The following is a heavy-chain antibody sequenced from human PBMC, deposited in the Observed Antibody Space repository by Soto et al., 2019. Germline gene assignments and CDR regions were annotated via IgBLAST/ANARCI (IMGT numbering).Heavy chain of an antibody. V-gene: IGHV3-30-3*01. D-gene: IGHD1-1*01. Sequence: GGSLRLSCAASGFTFSSYAMHWVRQAPGKGLEWVAVISYDGSNKYYADSVKGRFTISRDNSRNTLYLQMNSLRAEDTAVYYCARGTAYWKTVAGAFDIWGQGTMVTVSS. CDR1: GFTFSSYA. CDR3: ARGTAYWKTVAGAFDI. CDR2: ISYDGSNK. J-gene: IGHJ3*02.